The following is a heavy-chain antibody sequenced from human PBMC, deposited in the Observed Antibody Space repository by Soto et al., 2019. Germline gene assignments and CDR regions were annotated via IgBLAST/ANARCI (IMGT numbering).Heavy chain of an antibody. Sequence: RASVKVSCKASGGTFSSYAISWVRQAPGQGLEWMGGIIPIFGTANYAQKFQGRVTITADESTSTAYMELSSLRSEGTAVYYCASETGTTLWHDAFDIWGQGTMVTVS. V-gene: IGHV1-69*13. CDR3: ASETGTTLWHDAFDI. CDR2: IIPIFGTA. D-gene: IGHD1-7*01. CDR1: GGTFSSYA. J-gene: IGHJ3*02.